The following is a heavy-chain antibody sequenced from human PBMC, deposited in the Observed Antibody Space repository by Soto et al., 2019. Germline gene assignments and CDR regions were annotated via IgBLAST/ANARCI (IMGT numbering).Heavy chain of an antibody. CDR2: INPNSGGT. CDR1: GYTFTGYY. D-gene: IGHD3-3*01. J-gene: IGHJ4*02. CDR3: ARDFWSGYYIIGRPYFDY. V-gene: IGHV1-2*04. Sequence: ASVKVSCKASGYTFTGYYMHWVRQAPGQGLEWMGWINPNSGGTNYAQKFQGWVTRTRDTSISTAYMELSRLRSDDTAVYYCARDFWSGYYIIGRPYFDYWGQGTLVTVSS.